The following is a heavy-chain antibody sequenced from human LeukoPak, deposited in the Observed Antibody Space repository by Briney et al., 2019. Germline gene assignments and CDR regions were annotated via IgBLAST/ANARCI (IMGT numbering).Heavy chain of an antibody. J-gene: IGHJ4*02. CDR3: ARDNPPDY. CDR1: GLTFSSSW. CDR2: IKQDGSEK. Sequence: GGSLRLSCVASGLTFSSSWMSWVRQAPGKGLEWVANIKQDGSEKSYVESVRGRFTISRDNAKNSLYLQLNSLRAEDTALYYCARDNPPDYWGQGTLVTVSS. V-gene: IGHV3-7*03.